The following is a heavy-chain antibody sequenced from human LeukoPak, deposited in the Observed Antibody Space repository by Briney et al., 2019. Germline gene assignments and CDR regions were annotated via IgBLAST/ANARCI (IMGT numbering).Heavy chain of an antibody. V-gene: IGHV3-23*01. J-gene: IGHJ4*02. Sequence: GGSLRLSCAASGFTFNNYAMTWVRQAPGKGLEWVSAITESGGSTYYADSVKGRFTISRDNSKNTLYLQMNGLRAEDTAVYYCAEAAPPPSIFLDYWGQGTLVTVSS. D-gene: IGHD3-3*01. CDR1: GFTFNNYA. CDR3: AEAAPPPSIFLDY. CDR2: ITESGGST.